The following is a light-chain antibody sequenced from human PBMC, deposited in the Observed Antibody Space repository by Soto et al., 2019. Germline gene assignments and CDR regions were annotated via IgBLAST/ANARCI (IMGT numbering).Light chain of an antibody. CDR2: GAS. CDR1: QSVSSSY. Sequence: ELVLTQSPGTLSLSPGERATLSCRASQSVSSSYLAWYQQKPGQAPRLLIQGASSRATGVPDRFSGSGSGTDFTLTISRLEPEDFAVYYCHQYTNSLWTFGQGTTVEIK. CDR3: HQYTNSLWT. V-gene: IGKV3-20*01. J-gene: IGKJ1*01.